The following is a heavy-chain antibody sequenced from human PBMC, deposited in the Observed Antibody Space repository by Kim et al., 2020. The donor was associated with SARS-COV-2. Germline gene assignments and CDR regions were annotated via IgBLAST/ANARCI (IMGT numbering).Heavy chain of an antibody. D-gene: IGHD1-7*01. J-gene: IGHJ2*01. CDR1: GFTFSLYT. CDR2: ISSTSSTI. CDR3: TRENFWYFDL. Sequence: GGSLRLSCAASGFTFSLYTMNWVRQAPGKGREWISHISSTSSTIYYADSVKGRLTVSRDNAKNSLYLQMNSLRAEDTAIYFCTRENFWYFDLWGRGTLVTVSS. V-gene: IGHV3-48*04.